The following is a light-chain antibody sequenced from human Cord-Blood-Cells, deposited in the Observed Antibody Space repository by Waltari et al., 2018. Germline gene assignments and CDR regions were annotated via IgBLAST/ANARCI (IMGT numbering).Light chain of an antibody. CDR3: SSYTSSSTRV. V-gene: IGLV2-14*01. CDR2: EVS. CDR1: SSDVGGYNY. Sequence: QSALTPPASVSGSPGQSITISCTGTSSDVGGYNYVSWYQQHPGKAPKLMIYEVSNRPTGVSKRFAGSKSGNTASLTISGLQADDEADYYCSSYTSSSTRVFGTRTKVTVL. J-gene: IGLJ1*01.